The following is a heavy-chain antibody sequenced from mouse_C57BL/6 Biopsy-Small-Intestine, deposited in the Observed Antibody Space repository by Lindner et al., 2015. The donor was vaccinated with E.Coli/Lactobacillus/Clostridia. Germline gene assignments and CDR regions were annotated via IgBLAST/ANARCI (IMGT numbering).Heavy chain of an antibody. J-gene: IGHJ4*01. V-gene: IGHV1S29*02. Sequence: SVKVSCKAFGYTFASYDINWVRQATGQGPEWMGWMNPNTGVTGYAQNFQERITLTRDTSTSTAYMELSSLRSDDTAVYYCARDGDYSGSGSFDCWGQGTLVTVSS. D-gene: IGHD1-1*02. CDR2: MNPNTGVT. CDR1: GYTFASYD. CDR3: ARDGDYSGSGSFDC.